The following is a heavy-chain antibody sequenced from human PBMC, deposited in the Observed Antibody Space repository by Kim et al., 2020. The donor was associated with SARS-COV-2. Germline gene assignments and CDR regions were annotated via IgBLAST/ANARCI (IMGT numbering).Heavy chain of an antibody. CDR1: GFTFRNYA. CDR2: ISYDGSNK. J-gene: IGHJ6*01. D-gene: IGHD6-19*01. V-gene: IGHV3-30*04. CDR3: AKDIAQWLASRYFYGMDV. Sequence: GGSLRLSCAASGFTFRNYALHWVRQAPGKGLEWVAVISYDGSNKYYADSVKGRFTISRDNYKDPLYLHMNSLRIDDTALYYFAKDIAQWLASRYFYGMDVWGQGTTVTVSS.